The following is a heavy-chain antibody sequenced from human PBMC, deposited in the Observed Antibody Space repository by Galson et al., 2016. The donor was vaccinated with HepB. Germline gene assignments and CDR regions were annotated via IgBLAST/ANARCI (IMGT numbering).Heavy chain of an antibody. CDR1: GFAFDDHA. Sequence: SLRLSCAASGFAFDDHAMHWVRQAPGKGLEWVSGISWNSGRIGYADSVRGRFTISRDNAKNSLYLQMNSLRAEDTAVYFCARYFDHYYYYGMDVWGQGTTVTVSS. V-gene: IGHV3-9*01. D-gene: IGHD3-9*01. CDR3: ARYFDHYYYYGMDV. J-gene: IGHJ6*02. CDR2: ISWNSGRI.